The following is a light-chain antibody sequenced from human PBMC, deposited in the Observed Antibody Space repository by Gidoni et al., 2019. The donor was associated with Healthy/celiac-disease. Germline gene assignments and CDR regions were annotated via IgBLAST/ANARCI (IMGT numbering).Light chain of an antibody. Sequence: QSALTQPASVSASPGQSITISCTGTSSDVGGYNYVSWYQKHPGKDPKLMIYEVSHRPSGVSNRFSGSKSGNTASLTISGLQAEDEADYYCSSYTSSSTVVFGGGTKLTVL. V-gene: IGLV2-14*01. CDR1: SSDVGGYNY. CDR2: EVS. CDR3: SSYTSSSTVV. J-gene: IGLJ2*01.